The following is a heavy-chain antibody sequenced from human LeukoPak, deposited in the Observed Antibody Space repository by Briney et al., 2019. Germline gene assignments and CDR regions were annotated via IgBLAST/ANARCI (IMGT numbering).Heavy chain of an antibody. CDR3: ARGAYYGSGGFDP. Sequence: GGSLRLSCAASGFTFSSYWMHWVRQAPGKGLVWVSRINSDGSSTSYADSVKGRFTISRDNAKNTLYLQMNSLRAEDTAVYYCARGAYYGSGGFDPWGQGTLVIVSS. D-gene: IGHD3-10*01. CDR1: GFTFSSYW. CDR2: INSDGSST. J-gene: IGHJ5*02. V-gene: IGHV3-74*01.